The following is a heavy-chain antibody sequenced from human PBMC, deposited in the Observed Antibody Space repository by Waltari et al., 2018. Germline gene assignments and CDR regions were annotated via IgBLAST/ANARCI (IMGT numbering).Heavy chain of an antibody. D-gene: IGHD3-22*01. V-gene: IGHV4-4*07. CDR1: GGSISSYY. Sequence: QVQLQESGPGLVKPSETLSLTCTVSGGSISSYYWSWIRQPAGKGLEWIGRIYTSGRTNYNPSLKIRVTMSVDTSKNQFSLKLSSVTAADTAVYYCARDYYDSSGYYCFDYWGQGTLVTVSS. J-gene: IGHJ4*02. CDR2: IYTSGRT. CDR3: ARDYYDSSGYYCFDY.